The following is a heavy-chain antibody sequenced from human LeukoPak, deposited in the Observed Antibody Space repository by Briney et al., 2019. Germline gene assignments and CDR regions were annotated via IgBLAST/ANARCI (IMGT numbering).Heavy chain of an antibody. CDR2: ISAYNGNT. CDR3: ARVGHLKPDIVVVPAAGPHYYMDV. D-gene: IGHD2-2*01. V-gene: IGHV1-18*01. J-gene: IGHJ6*03. Sequence: ASVKVSCKASGYTFTSYGISWVRQAPGQGLEWVGWISAYNGNTNYAQKLQGRVTMTTDTSTSTAYMELSRLRSDDTAVYYCARVGHLKPDIVVVPAAGPHYYMDVWGKGTTVTVSS. CDR1: GYTFTSYG.